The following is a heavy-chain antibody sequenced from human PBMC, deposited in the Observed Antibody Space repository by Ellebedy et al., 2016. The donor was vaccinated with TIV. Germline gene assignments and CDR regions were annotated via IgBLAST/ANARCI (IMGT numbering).Heavy chain of an antibody. D-gene: IGHD4-17*01. CDR2: IKQDAGEK. CDR3: ARGPYGLLRYGIDV. CDR1: GFSFSSYW. J-gene: IGHJ6*02. Sequence: PGGSLRLSCAASGFSFSSYWMSWVRQAPGKGLEWVANIKQDAGEKYYVDSVEGRFTISRDNAENSLYLQMNSLRDEGTAVYYCARGPYGLLRYGIDVWGQGTTVTVSS. V-gene: IGHV3-7*03.